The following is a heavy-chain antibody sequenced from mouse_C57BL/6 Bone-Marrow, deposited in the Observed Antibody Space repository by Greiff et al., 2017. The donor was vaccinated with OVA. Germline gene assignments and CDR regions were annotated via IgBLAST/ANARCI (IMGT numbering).Heavy chain of an antibody. J-gene: IGHJ3*01. Sequence: EVHLVESGGGLVQPGGSLKLSCAASGFTFSDYGMAWVRQAPRTGPVWVAFIRNLAYSNYYADTVTGRFTISRENAKNTLYLEMSSLRSEDTAMYYCARHERYYDVGWFSYWGQGTLVTVSA. V-gene: IGHV5-15*01. CDR3: ARHERYYDVGWFSY. CDR1: GFTFSDYG. D-gene: IGHD2-4*01. CDR2: IRNLAYSN.